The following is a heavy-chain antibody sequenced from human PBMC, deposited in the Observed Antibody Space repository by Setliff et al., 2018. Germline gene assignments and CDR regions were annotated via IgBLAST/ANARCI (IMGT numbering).Heavy chain of an antibody. CDR3: ARPKLIAAIAGYFDY. J-gene: IGHJ4*02. CDR2: IYYSGST. D-gene: IGHD2-15*01. CDR1: GGSISSSRYY. Sequence: PSETLSLTCTVSGGSISSSRYYWGWIRQPPGKGLEWIGSIYYSGSTYYNPSLKSRVTISVDTSKNQFSLKLSSVTAADTAVYYCARPKLIAAIAGYFDYWGQGSLVTVSS. V-gene: IGHV4-39*07.